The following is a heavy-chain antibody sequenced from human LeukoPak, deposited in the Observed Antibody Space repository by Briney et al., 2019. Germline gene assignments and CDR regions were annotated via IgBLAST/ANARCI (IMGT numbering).Heavy chain of an antibody. CDR3: ARSGGGGTGYNYGWALSWFDP. CDR1: GDSFTSYW. CDR2: IYPGESDT. Sequence: GESLKISRKGSGDSFTSYWIGWVRQMPGKGLEWMGSIYPGESDTRYSASCQGQVTISADKSISTADPQWSSLKASDTAMYYCARSGGGGTGYNYGWALSWFDPWGQGTLVTVSS. J-gene: IGHJ5*02. V-gene: IGHV5-51*01. D-gene: IGHD5-24*01.